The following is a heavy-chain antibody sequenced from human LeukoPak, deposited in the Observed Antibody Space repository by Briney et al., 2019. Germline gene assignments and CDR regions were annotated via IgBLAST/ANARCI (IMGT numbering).Heavy chain of an antibody. V-gene: IGHV3-23*01. CDR2: MSSVT. CDR1: GFTFSNFA. Sequence: GGSLRLSCAASGFTFSNFAMSWVRQAPGKGLEWVSAMSSVTYYADSVKGRFTISRDDSKSTLFLQMNSLRAEDTAVYYCAKAFFSGSGGNHKHFDSWGQGPLVTVSS. J-gene: IGHJ4*02. D-gene: IGHD3-10*01. CDR3: AKAFFSGSGGNHKHFDS.